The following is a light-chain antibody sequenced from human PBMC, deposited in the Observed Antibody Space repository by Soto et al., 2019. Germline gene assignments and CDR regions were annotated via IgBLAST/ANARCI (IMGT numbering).Light chain of an antibody. V-gene: IGKV3-20*01. Sequence: EIVLTQSPGTLSLSPGERATLSCRASQSVSNNYLAWYQQKPGQAPRLLIFGATYRATGIPARFSGSGSGTDFTLTISRLEPEDFAVYYCQQYGSSPRTFGQGTKVDI. CDR1: QSVSNNY. CDR2: GAT. J-gene: IGKJ1*01. CDR3: QQYGSSPRT.